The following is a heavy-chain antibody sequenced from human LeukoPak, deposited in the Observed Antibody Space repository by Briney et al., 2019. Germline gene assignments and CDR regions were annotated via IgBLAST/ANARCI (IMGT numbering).Heavy chain of an antibody. CDR3: ARAGSAMVRGVIGYYGMDV. D-gene: IGHD3-10*01. Sequence: GGSLRLSCAASGFTFSDYYMSWIRQAPGKGLEWVSYISGSGSTIYYADSVKGRFTISRDNAKNSLYLQMNSLRAEDTAVYYCARAGSAMVRGVIGYYGMDVWGQGTTVTVSS. V-gene: IGHV3-11*01. CDR1: GFTFSDYY. CDR2: ISGSGSTI. J-gene: IGHJ6*02.